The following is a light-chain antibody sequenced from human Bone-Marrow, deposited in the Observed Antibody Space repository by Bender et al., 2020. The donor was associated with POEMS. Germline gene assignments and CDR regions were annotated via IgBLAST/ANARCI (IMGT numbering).Light chain of an antibody. J-gene: IGLJ3*02. CDR2: DNS. Sequence: SYVLTQPPSMSRAPGQTATITCGGYNIGTDSVHWYQQKAGQAPVLVIYDNSDRPSGIPERFFGSSSGRSATLTIRRVEAGDEADYYGQVWDKTTNQQVFGGGTQLTVL. CDR1: NIGTDS. CDR3: QVWDKTTNQQV. V-gene: IGLV3-21*02.